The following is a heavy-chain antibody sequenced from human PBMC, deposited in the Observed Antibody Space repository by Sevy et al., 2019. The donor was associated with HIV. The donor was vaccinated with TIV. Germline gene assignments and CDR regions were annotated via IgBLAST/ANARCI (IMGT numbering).Heavy chain of an antibody. CDR1: GFTFSSYS. V-gene: IGHV3-48*02. CDR3: AREGMITSRIAARQLDY. CDR2: ISSSSSTI. J-gene: IGHJ4*02. D-gene: IGHD6-6*01. Sequence: GGSLRLSCAASGFTFSSYSMNWVRQAPGKGLERVSYISSSSSTIYYADSVKGRFTISRDNAKNSLYLQMNSLRDEDTAVYYCAREGMITSRIAARQLDYWGQGTLVTVSS.